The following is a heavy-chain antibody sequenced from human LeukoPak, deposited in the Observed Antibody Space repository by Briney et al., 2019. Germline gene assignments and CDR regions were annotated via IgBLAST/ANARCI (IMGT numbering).Heavy chain of an antibody. J-gene: IGHJ4*02. Sequence: GGSLRLSCAVSGITFSRYWMSRVRQAPGKGLEWVANIKQDGSEKNYVDSVKGRFTISRDNAKNSLYLQMNSLRAEDTAVYYCARDADFEYWGQGTLVTVSS. CDR3: ARDADFEY. CDR2: IKQDGSEK. CDR1: GITFSRYW. V-gene: IGHV3-7*04.